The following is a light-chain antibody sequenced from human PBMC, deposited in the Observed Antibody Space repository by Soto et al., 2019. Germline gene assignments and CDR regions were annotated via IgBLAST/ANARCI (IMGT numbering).Light chain of an antibody. Sequence: IQMTQSPSSLSASTGDRVTITCRASQGISSYLAWYQQKPGKAPKLLIYAASTLQSGVPSRFSGSGSGTDFTLTISCLQSEDFATYYCQQYYSYPPWTFGQGTKVEIK. CDR1: QGISSY. J-gene: IGKJ1*01. V-gene: IGKV1-8*01. CDR3: QQYYSYPPWT. CDR2: AAS.